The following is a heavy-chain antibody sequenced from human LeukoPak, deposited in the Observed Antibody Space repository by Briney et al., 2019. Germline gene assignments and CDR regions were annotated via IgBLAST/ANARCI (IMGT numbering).Heavy chain of an antibody. J-gene: IGHJ4*02. CDR2: IFSNDEK. D-gene: IGHD5-18*01. CDR3: ARIQGYSYDNIDY. V-gene: IGHV2-26*01. CDR1: GFSLSNARMG. Sequence: SGPTLVKPTETLTLTCTVSGFSLSNARMGVSWTRQPPGKALEWLAHIFSNDEKSYSTSLKSRLTISKDTSKSQVVLTMTNMDPVDTATYYCARIQGYSYDNIDYWGQGTLVTVSS.